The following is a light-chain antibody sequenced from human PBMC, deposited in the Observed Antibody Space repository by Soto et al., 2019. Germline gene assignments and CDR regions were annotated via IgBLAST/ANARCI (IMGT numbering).Light chain of an antibody. CDR2: AAS. CDR1: QSVSSSY. Sequence: EIVLTQSPGTLSLSPGERATLSCRASQSVSSSYLAWYQKKPGQAPLLIIDAASSRATGIPDRFRCGGAEAYSPLTNSSTEPDDFGEYYCQQYGSYPLLTFGGGTKVEI. CDR3: QQYGSYPLLT. J-gene: IGKJ4*01. V-gene: IGKV3-20*01.